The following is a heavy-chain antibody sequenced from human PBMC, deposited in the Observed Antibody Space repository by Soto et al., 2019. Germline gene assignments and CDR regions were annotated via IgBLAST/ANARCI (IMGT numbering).Heavy chain of an antibody. V-gene: IGHV3-30*18. CDR2: ISYDGSNK. Sequence: GESLKISCAASGFTFSSYGMHWVRQAPGKGLEWVAVISYDGSNKYYADSVKGRFTISRDNSKNTLYLQMNSLRAEDTAVYYCAKGLAAAGPSLDAFDIWGQGTMVTVSS. CDR1: GFTFSSYG. D-gene: IGHD6-13*01. CDR3: AKGLAAAGPSLDAFDI. J-gene: IGHJ3*02.